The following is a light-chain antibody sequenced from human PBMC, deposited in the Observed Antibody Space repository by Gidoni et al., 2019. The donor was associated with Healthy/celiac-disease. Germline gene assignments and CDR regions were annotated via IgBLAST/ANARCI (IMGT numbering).Light chain of an antibody. V-gene: IGKV1-39*01. Sequence: DIQMPRSPSSLSASVGDRVTITCRASQSISSYLNWYQQKPGKAPKLLIYAASSLQSGVPSRFSGSGSGTDFTLTISSLQPEDFATYYCQQSYSTPRTFGQGTKLEIK. CDR2: AAS. CDR3: QQSYSTPRT. J-gene: IGKJ2*01. CDR1: QSISSY.